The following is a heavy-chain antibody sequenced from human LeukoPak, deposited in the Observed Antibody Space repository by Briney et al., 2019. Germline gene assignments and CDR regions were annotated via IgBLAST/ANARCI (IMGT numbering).Heavy chain of an antibody. Sequence: GGSLRLSCAASGFTFSSYTMNWVRQAPGKGLQWVSTVSASSDIHYSDSVKGRFTISRDNSNNTLYLQMNSLRAEDTAVYYCARGPVTRFEIWGQGTMVTVSS. CDR2: VSASSDI. D-gene: IGHD4-17*01. CDR3: ARGPVTRFEI. J-gene: IGHJ3*02. CDR1: GFTFSSYT. V-gene: IGHV3-21*04.